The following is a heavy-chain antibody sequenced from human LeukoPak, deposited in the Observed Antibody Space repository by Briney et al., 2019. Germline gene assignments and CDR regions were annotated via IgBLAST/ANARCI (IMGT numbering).Heavy chain of an antibody. CDR1: GGSFSGYY. V-gene: IGHV4-34*01. CDR3: ARGRGVYDFWSGYYIYYFDY. CDR2: INHSGST. Sequence: SETLSLTCAVYGGSFSGYYWSWIRQPPGKGLEWSGGINHSGSTNYNPSLKGPVTISVDTSQNQFSLKLSSVTAADTAVYYCARGRGVYDFWSGYYIYYFDYWGQGTLVTLSS. D-gene: IGHD3-3*01. J-gene: IGHJ4*02.